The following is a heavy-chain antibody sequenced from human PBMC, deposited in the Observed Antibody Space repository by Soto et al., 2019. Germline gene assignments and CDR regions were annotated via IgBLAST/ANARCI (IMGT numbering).Heavy chain of an antibody. Sequence: GGSLRLSCAASGFSISSDAMSWVRQAPGKGLEWVSGISGSGANTNYADSVKGRFAISIDNSKNTLYLQMSSLRAEDTAVYYCAKRQSGNFGPFDSCRQGTLVTVSS. D-gene: IGHD2-21*02. CDR3: AKRQSGNFGPFDS. CDR1: GFSISSDA. J-gene: IGHJ4*02. V-gene: IGHV3-23*01. CDR2: ISGSGANT.